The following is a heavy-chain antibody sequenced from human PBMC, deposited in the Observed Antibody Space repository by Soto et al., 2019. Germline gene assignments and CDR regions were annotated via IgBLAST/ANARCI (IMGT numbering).Heavy chain of an antibody. CDR2: INPNSGGT. CDR1: GYTFTGYY. D-gene: IGHD1-7*01. Sequence: GASVKVSFKASGYTFTGYYMHWVRQAPGQGLEWMGWINPNSGGTNYAQKFQGRVTMTRDTSISTAYMELSRLRSDDTAVYYCARDHRRRPYNWNYSLSWFDPWGQGTLVTVSS. V-gene: IGHV1-2*02. CDR3: ARDHRRRPYNWNYSLSWFDP. J-gene: IGHJ5*02.